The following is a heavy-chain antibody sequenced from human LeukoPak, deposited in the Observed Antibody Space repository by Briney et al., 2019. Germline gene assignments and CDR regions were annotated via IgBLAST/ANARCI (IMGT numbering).Heavy chain of an antibody. Sequence: ASVKVSCKASGYTCTINYMHWVRRAPRQEREWMGWINPNSDGTNYDHKFQRRVTITRSTSTSTTHIELSRLIAADTATYYYARESVAAGGKPPVEYFQHWGQGNLVTVSS. V-gene: IGHV1-2*02. CDR3: ARESVAAGGKPPVEYFQH. D-gene: IGHD6-13*01. CDR2: INPNSDGT. CDR1: GYTCTINY. J-gene: IGHJ1*01.